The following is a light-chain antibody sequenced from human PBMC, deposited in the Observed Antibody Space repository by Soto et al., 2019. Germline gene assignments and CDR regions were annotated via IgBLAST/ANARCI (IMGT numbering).Light chain of an antibody. V-gene: IGLV2-14*01. CDR3: SSYTSSSPWV. CDR1: SSDVGGYNY. J-gene: IGLJ3*02. CDR2: EVS. Sequence: QSALTQPASVSGSPGQWITISCTGTSSDVGGYNYVSWYQQHPGKAPKLMIYEVSNRPSGVPNRFSGSKSGNTASLTISGLRAEDEADYYRSSYTSSSPWVFGGGTKLTVL.